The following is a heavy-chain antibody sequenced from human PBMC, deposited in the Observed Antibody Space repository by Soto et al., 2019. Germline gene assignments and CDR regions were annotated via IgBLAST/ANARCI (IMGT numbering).Heavy chain of an antibody. CDR1: GYTFTGYY. Sequence: ASVKVSCKASGYTFTGYYMHWVRQAPGKGLEWMGGFDPEDGETIYAQKFQGRVTMTEDTSTDTAYMELSSLRSEDTAVYYCATLVYGDYEDYWGQGTLVTVSS. J-gene: IGHJ4*02. D-gene: IGHD4-17*01. V-gene: IGHV1-24*01. CDR3: ATLVYGDYEDY. CDR2: FDPEDGET.